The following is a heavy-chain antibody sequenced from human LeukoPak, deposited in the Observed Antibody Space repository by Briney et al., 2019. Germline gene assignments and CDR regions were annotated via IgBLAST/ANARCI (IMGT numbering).Heavy chain of an antibody. J-gene: IGHJ5*02. CDR3: ARGLYYDILTGSGGWFDP. CDR2: TYYRSKWYN. CDR1: GDSVSSNSAA. Sequence: PSQTLSLTCAISGDSVSSNSAAWNWIRQSPSRGLEWLGRTYYRSKWYNDYAVSVKSRITINPDTSKNQFSLQLNSVTPEDTAVYYCARGLYYDILTGSGGWFDPWGQGTLVTVSS. D-gene: IGHD3-9*01. V-gene: IGHV6-1*01.